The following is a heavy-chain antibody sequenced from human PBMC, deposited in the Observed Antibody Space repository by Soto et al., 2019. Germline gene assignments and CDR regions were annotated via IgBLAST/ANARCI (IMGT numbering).Heavy chain of an antibody. CDR2: IIPIFGTA. D-gene: IGHD3-22*01. V-gene: IGHV1-69*01. Sequence: QVQLVQSGAEVKKPGSSVKVSCKASGGTFSSYAISWVRQAPGQGLEWMGGIIPIFGTANYAQKFQGRVTITADESTSTAYMELSSLRSEDTAVYYCARSNPHYYDSSGYGSWFDPWGQGTLVTVSS. CDR3: ARSNPHYYDSSGYGSWFDP. J-gene: IGHJ5*02. CDR1: GGTFSSYA.